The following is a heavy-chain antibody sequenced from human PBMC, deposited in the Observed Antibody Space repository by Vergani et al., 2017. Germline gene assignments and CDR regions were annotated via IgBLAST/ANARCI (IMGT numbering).Heavy chain of an antibody. J-gene: IGHJ5*01. D-gene: IGHD3-9*01. CDR3: ARARCIETCYMSNWLDS. CDR2: INSDGSST. Sequence: EVQLVESGGGLVQPGGSLRLSCAASGFTFSSYWMHWVRQVPGKGLVWVSRINSDGSSTSYADSVKGRFTISRDNAKNTLYLQMNSLRVEDTGVYYCARARCIETCYMSNWLDSWGQGTLVTVSS. V-gene: IGHV3-74*01. CDR1: GFTFSSYW.